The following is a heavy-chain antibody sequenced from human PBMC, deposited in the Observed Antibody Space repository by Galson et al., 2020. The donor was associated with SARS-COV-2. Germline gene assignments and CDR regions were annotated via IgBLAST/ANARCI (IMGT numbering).Heavy chain of an antibody. CDR2: IYWNDDK. D-gene: IGHD6-13*01. CDR1: GFSPSTSRVG. Sequence: SGPTLVKPTQTLTLTCTFSGFSPSTSRVGVGWFRQPPGKALEWLALIYWNDDKRYSPSLKSRLTITKDTSKNQVVLTMNNMDPVDTATYYCAHITCMSGEAAAPGDFDYWGQGTLVTVSS. V-gene: IGHV2-5*01. J-gene: IGHJ4*02. CDR3: AHITCMSGEAAAPGDFDY.